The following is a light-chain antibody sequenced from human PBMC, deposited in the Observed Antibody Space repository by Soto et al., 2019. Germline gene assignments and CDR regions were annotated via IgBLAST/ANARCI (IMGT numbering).Light chain of an antibody. J-gene: IGLJ2*01. CDR1: SSDIGGYDY. V-gene: IGLV2-14*01. CDR3: SSYTSSSTEV. Sequence: QSVPTQPASVSGSPGQSITISCTGTSSDIGGYDYVSWYQQPPGKAPKLILYGVTNRPSGVSNRFSGSKSGNTASLTISGLQAEDEADYYCSSYTSSSTEVFGGGTKVTVL. CDR2: GVT.